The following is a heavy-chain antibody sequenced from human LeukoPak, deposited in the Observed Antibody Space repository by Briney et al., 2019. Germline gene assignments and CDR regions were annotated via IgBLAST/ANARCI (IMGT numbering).Heavy chain of an antibody. J-gene: IGHJ6*04. CDR1: GYXLTXLS. D-gene: IGHD3-9*01. Sequence: GYXLTXLSMHXVRQAPGKGLEWMGGXDPXXGETIYAQKFQGRVTMTEDTSTNTAYMELSSLRSEDTAVYYCATRSPSGDILTGPYYYGMDVWGKGTTVTVSS. V-gene: IGHV1-24*01. CDR2: XDPXXGET. CDR3: ATRSPSGDILTGPYYYGMDV.